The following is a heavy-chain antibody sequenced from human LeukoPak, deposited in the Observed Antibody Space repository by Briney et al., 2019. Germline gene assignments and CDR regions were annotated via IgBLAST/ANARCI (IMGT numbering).Heavy chain of an antibody. D-gene: IGHD1-26*01. CDR3: GKDRSGSYYDFDY. V-gene: IGHV3-23*01. CDR1: GFTFSSYV. J-gene: IGHJ4*02. Sequence: GGSLRLSCAASGFTFSSYVMSCVRQAPGKGLECVSAISGRGGSTYYADSVKCRFTISRDNSNNTLYLQMNSLRAEDTAVYYCGKDRSGSYYDFDYWGQGTLVTVSS. CDR2: ISGRGGST.